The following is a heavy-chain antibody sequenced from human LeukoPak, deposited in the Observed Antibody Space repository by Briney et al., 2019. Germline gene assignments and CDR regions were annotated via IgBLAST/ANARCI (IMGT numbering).Heavy chain of an antibody. Sequence: GRSLRLSCAASGFTFDDYAMHWVRQAPGKGLGWVSGISWNSVSVGYADSVKGRFTISRDNAKNSLYLQMNSLRAEGMALYYCAKDTGKGDYERFDIWGQGTMVTVSS. CDR3: AKDTGKGDYERFDI. J-gene: IGHJ3*02. CDR1: GFTFDDYA. D-gene: IGHD4-17*01. V-gene: IGHV3-9*03. CDR2: ISWNSVSV.